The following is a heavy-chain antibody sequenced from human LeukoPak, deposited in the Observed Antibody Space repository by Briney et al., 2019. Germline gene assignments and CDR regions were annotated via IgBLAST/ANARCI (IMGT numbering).Heavy chain of an antibody. CDR2: IHHSGIT. CDR3: ASLWFGDLTIDS. CDR1: RTSFSAYY. D-gene: IGHD3-10*01. Sequence: PSETLSLTCAVYRTSFSAYYWTWIRQPPGKGLEWIGEIHHSGITNYNPSLKSRVTISIDTSKNQFSLNLSSVTAADTAVYYCASLWFGDLTIDSWGQGTLATVSS. J-gene: IGHJ4*02. V-gene: IGHV4-34*01.